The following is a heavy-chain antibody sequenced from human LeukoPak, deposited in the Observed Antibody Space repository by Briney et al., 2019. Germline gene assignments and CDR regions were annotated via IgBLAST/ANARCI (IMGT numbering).Heavy chain of an antibody. J-gene: IGHJ4*02. V-gene: IGHV1-2*02. CDR2: INPNSGGT. D-gene: IGHD2-2*01. Sequence: ASVKVSCKASGYTLTGYYMHWVRQAPGQGLECMGWINPNSGGTNYAQKLQGRVTMTTDTSTSTAYMELRSLRSDDTAVYYCARDQGYCSSTSCSRFDYWGQGTLVTVSS. CDR3: ARDQGYCSSTSCSRFDY. CDR1: GYTLTGYY.